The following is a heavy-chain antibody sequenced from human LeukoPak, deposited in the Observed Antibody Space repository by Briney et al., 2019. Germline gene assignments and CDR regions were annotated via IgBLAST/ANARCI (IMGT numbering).Heavy chain of an antibody. CDR2: IYYSGST. CDR1: GGSLSSYY. D-gene: IGHD3-22*01. J-gene: IGHJ5*02. CDR3: ATSYYGSSPNWFDP. V-gene: IGHV4-59*01. Sequence: SETLSLTCAVSGGSLSSYYWSWIRQPPGKGLDWIAYIYYSGSTNYNPSIKCRVAISLDTSKNQFSLKLTSVTDADTAGYYCATSYYGSSPNWFDPWGQGTLVTVSS.